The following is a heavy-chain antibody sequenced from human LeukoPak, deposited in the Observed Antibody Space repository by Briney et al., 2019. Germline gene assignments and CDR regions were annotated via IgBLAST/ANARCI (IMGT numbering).Heavy chain of an antibody. Sequence: GGSLRLSCAASGFTFSDYYMSWIRQAPGKGLEWVSYISSSGSTIYYADSVKGRFTISRDNAKNSLYLQMNSLRAEDTAVYYCARARSPTGYYYYYXDVXGKGTXVTVSS. CDR2: ISSSGSTI. V-gene: IGHV3-11*04. CDR3: ARARSPTGYYYYYXDV. D-gene: IGHD4-17*01. J-gene: IGHJ6*03. CDR1: GFTFSDYY.